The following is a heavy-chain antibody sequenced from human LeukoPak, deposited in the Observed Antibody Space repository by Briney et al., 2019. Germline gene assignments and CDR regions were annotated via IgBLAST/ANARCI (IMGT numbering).Heavy chain of an antibody. J-gene: IGHJ6*04. Sequence: GGSLRLSCAASGFTFSSYAMSWVRQAPGKGLEWVSAISGSGGSTYYADSVKGRFTISRDNSKNTLYLQMNSLRAEDTAVYYCAKGESLGYCSSTSCHGLYYGMDVWGKGTTVTVSS. CDR3: AKGESLGYCSSTSCHGLYYGMDV. D-gene: IGHD2-2*01. CDR1: GFTFSSYA. V-gene: IGHV3-23*01. CDR2: ISGSGGST.